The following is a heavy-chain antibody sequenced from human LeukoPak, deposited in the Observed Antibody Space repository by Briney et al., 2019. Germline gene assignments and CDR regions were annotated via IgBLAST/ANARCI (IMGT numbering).Heavy chain of an antibody. J-gene: IGHJ2*01. D-gene: IGHD2-15*01. CDR1: GGSISSYY. CDR3: ARFRTGYCSGGSCYYWYFDL. CDR2: IYYSGST. V-gene: IGHV4-59*08. Sequence: SETLSLTCTVSGGSISSYYWSWIRQPPGKGLEWTGYIYYSGSTNYNPSLKSRVTISVDTSKNQFSLKLSSVTAADTAVYYCARFRTGYCSGGSCYYWYFDLWGRGTLVTVSS.